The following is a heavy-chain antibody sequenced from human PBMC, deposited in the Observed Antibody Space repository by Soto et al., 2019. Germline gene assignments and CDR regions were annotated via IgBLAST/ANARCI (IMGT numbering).Heavy chain of an antibody. CDR3: ATAVPPLREQWQVRAAVVGWFDP. V-gene: IGHV1-24*01. J-gene: IGHJ5*02. D-gene: IGHD6-19*01. CDR2: FDPEDGET. CDR1: GYTLTELS. Sequence: ASVKVSCKVSGYTLTELSMHWVRQAPGKGLEWMGGFDPEDGETIYAQKFQGRVTMPEDTSTDTAYMELSSLRSEDTAVYYCATAVPPLREQWQVRAAVVGWFDPWGQGTLVTVSS.